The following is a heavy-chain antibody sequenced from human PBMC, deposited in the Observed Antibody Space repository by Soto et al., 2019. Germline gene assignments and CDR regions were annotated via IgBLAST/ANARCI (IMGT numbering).Heavy chain of an antibody. CDR3: ARGHYDYIWGSYRNHFDY. J-gene: IGHJ4*02. D-gene: IGHD3-16*02. CDR2: INSDGSST. Sequence: GGSLRLSCAASGFTFSSYWMHWVRQAPGKGLVWVSRINSDGSSTSYADSVKGRFTISRDNAKNTLYLQMNSLRAEDTAVYYCARGHYDYIWGSYRNHFDYWGQGTLVTVSS. CDR1: GFTFSSYW. V-gene: IGHV3-74*01.